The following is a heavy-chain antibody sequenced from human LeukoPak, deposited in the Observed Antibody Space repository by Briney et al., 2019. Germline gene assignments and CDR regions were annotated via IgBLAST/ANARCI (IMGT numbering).Heavy chain of an antibody. Sequence: PGGSLRLSCAASGFTFSSHAMSWVRQAPGKGLEWVSAISGSGGSTYYADSVKGRFTISRDNSKNTLYLQMNSLRAEDTAVYYCANLGYCSGGSCSNYWGQGTLVTVSS. CDR1: GFTFSSHA. V-gene: IGHV3-23*01. CDR2: ISGSGGST. CDR3: ANLGYCSGGSCSNY. J-gene: IGHJ4*02. D-gene: IGHD2-15*01.